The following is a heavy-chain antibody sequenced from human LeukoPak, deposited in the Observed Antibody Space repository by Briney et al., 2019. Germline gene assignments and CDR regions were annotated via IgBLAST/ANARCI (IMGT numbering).Heavy chain of an antibody. Sequence: ASVKVSCKASGYTFTSYGISWVRQAPGQGLEWMGWISAYNGNTNYAQKLQGRVTMTTDTSTSTAYMELRSLRSDDTAVYYCARGAAAGTWNRYYGMDVWGQGTTVTVSS. J-gene: IGHJ6*02. D-gene: IGHD6-13*01. V-gene: IGHV1-18*01. CDR3: ARGAAAGTWNRYYGMDV. CDR1: GYTFTSYG. CDR2: ISAYNGNT.